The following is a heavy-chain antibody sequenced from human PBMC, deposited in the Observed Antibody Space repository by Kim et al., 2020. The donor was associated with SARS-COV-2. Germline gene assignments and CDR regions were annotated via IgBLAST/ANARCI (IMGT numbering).Heavy chain of an antibody. CDR2: IYSGGSST. V-gene: IGHV3-23*03. J-gene: IGHJ6*02. D-gene: IGHD6-13*01. CDR3: AKNIAAAGSFNYYYGMDV. Sequence: GGSLRLSCAASGFTFSSYAMSWVRQAPGKGLEWVSVIYSGGSSTYYADSVKGRFTISRDNSKNTLYLQMNSLRAEDTAIYYCAKNIAAAGSFNYYYGMDVWGQGTTVTVSS. CDR1: GFTFSSYA.